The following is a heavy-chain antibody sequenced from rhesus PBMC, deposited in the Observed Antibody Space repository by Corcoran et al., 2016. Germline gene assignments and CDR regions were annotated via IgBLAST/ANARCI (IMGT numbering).Heavy chain of an antibody. CDR1: GGSFSGYY. CDR2: ISGSSGST. J-gene: IGHJ4*01. D-gene: IGHD3-3*01. Sequence: QVQLQESGPGLVKPSETLSLTCAVSGGSFSGYYWGWFRQPPGEGLGWIGYISGSSGSTDYNPSLKNRVTISTDTSKNQFSLKLSSVTAADTAVYYCARAYYNIWTGLRGYFDYWGQGVLVTVSS. CDR3: ARAYYNIWTGLRGYFDY. V-gene: IGHV4-165*01.